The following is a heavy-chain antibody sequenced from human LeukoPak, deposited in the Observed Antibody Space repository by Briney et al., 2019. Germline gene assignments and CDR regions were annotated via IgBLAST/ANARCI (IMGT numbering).Heavy chain of an antibody. CDR1: GYTFTSYD. D-gene: IGHD6-13*01. Sequence: ASVKVSCTASGYTFTSYDINWVRQAPAQGLEWMGWMNTNSGNTGYAQKFQGRVTMTRNTSISTAYMELSSLGSEDTAVYYCARGLGYSRSWGQGTLVTVSS. CDR2: MNTNSGNT. CDR3: ARGLGYSRS. V-gene: IGHV1-8*01. J-gene: IGHJ4*02.